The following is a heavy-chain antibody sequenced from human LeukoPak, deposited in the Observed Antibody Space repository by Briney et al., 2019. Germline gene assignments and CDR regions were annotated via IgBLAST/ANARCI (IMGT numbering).Heavy chain of an antibody. CDR2: INPSGGST. CDR3: ARDVSEVVRGNWYFDL. CDR1: GYTFTSYY. Sequence: ASVKVSSKASGYTFTSYYMHWVRQAPGQGLEWMGIINPSGGSTTYAQKFQGRVTMTRDTSTSTVYMELSSLRSEDTAVYYCARDVSEVVRGNWYFDLWGRGTLVTVSS. J-gene: IGHJ2*01. D-gene: IGHD3-10*01. V-gene: IGHV1-46*01.